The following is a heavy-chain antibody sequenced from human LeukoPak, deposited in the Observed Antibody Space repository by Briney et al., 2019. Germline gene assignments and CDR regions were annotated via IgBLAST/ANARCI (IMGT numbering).Heavy chain of an antibody. CDR1: GFTFSSFT. D-gene: IGHD2-15*01. J-gene: IGHJ4*02. CDR3: ARVGNGRSWDY. Sequence: GGSLRLSCAASGFTFSSFTMNWAPQVPGKGLEWISYISLGNSTMFYADSVKGRFTISRDNAKNSLYLQMNSLRDDDTAVYYCARVGNGRSWDYWGQGTLVSVSS. CDR2: ISLGNSTM. V-gene: IGHV3-48*02.